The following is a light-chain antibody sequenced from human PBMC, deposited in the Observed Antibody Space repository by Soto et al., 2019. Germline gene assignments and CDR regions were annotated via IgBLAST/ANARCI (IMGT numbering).Light chain of an antibody. CDR1: QGISNY. CDR2: SAS. Sequence: DIQMTQSPSSLSASVGDRVTITCRASQGISNYLAWFQQKPGKVPQLLIYSASTLQSGVPSRFSGSGSGTDLTLTIRSLQPEDVATYYCLKHNSAPWTFGHGTKVEIK. CDR3: LKHNSAPWT. V-gene: IGKV1-27*01. J-gene: IGKJ1*01.